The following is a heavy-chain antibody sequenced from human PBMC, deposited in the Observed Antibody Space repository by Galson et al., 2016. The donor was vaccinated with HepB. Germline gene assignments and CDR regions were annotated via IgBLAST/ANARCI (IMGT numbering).Heavy chain of an antibody. J-gene: IGHJ5*02. D-gene: IGHD3-9*01. CDR3: AKEGRTYYDILTGYPDNWFGP. V-gene: IGHV3-30*18. CDR2: ISYDGSNK. CDR1: GFTFSSYG. Sequence: SLRLSCAASGFTFSSYGMHWVRQAPGKGLEWVAVISYDGSNKYYADSVKGRFTISRDNSKNTLYLQMNSLRAEDTAVYYCAKEGRTYYDILTGYPDNWFGPWGQGTLVTVSS.